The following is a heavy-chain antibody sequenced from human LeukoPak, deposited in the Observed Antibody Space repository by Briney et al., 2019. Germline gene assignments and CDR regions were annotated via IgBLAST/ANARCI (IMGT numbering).Heavy chain of an antibody. V-gene: IGHV1-8*03. J-gene: IGHJ4*02. CDR1: GYTFSNYD. CDR3: ARAIMLFGVIIPWYFDS. CDR2: MSPHSGKT. D-gene: IGHD3-3*01. Sequence: ASVKVSCKASGYTFSNYDISWVRQATGQRLEWMGWMSPHSGKTNYGKKFQGRVSITRDTSLSTAYMELSGLRSEDTAVYYCARAIMLFGVIIPWYFDSWGQGTLVTVSS.